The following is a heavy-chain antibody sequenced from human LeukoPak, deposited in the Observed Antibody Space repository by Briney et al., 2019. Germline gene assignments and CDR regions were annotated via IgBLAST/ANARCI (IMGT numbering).Heavy chain of an antibody. CDR2: INSDGSST. CDR3: ATGVQLVRYFDY. Sequence: AGGSLRLSXAASGFTFSSYWMHWVRQAPGTGMVWASRINSDGSSTSYADSVKGRFTISRDNAKNTLYLQMNSLRAEDTAVYYCATGVQLVRYFDYWGQGTLVTVSS. CDR1: GFTFSSYW. D-gene: IGHD6-13*01. V-gene: IGHV3-74*01. J-gene: IGHJ4*02.